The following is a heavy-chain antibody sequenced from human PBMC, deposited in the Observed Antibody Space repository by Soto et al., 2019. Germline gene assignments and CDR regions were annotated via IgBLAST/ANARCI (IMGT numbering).Heavy chain of an antibody. CDR3: ARATYYYDSSGPADDDY. Sequence: TPVKVSCTDSGGSFSSYASSWVRQAPGQRLEWMGGIIPIFGTANYAQKFQGRVTITADESTSTAYMELSSLRSEDTAVYYCARATYYYDSSGPADDDYWGQGTLVTVSS. V-gene: IGHV1-69*13. J-gene: IGHJ4*02. CDR1: GGSFSSYA. CDR2: IIPIFGTA. D-gene: IGHD3-22*01.